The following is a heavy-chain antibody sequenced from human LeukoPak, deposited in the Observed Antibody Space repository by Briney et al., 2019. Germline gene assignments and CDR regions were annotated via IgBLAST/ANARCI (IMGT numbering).Heavy chain of an antibody. CDR1: GYTFTGYY. CDR2: INPNSGGT. V-gene: IGHV1-2*02. CDR3: ARDLELREGWFDP. Sequence: ASVNVSCRASGYTFTGYYMHWVRQAPGQGLEWMGWINPNSGGTNYAQKFQGRVTMTRDTSISTAYMELSRLRSDDTAVYYCARDLELREGWFDPWGQGTLVTVSS. D-gene: IGHD1-7*01. J-gene: IGHJ5*02.